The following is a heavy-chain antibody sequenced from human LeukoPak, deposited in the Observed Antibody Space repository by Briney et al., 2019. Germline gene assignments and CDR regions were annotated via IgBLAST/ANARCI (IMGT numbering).Heavy chain of an antibody. J-gene: IGHJ4*02. V-gene: IGHV3-30*02. CDR1: GFTFSSYG. Sequence: AGGSLRLSCAASGFTFSSYGMHWVRQAPGKGLEWVALIKYDGSNQYYADSVKGRFTISRDNAKNTLHLQMNSLSAEDTAVYYCVKSGAIVMVLGDLDFWGQGTLVTVSS. CDR3: VKSGAIVMVLGDLDF. D-gene: IGHD2/OR15-2a*01. CDR2: IKYDGSNQ.